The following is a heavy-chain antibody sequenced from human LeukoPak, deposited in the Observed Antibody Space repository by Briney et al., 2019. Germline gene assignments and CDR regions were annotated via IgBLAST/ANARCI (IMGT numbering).Heavy chain of an antibody. CDR2: IYYSGST. D-gene: IGHD3-22*01. CDR1: GGSISSGDYY. Sequence: SETLSLTCTVSGGSISSGDYYWSWIRQPPGKGLEWIGYIYYSGSTYYHPSLKSRVTISVDTSKNQFSLKLSSVTAADTAVYYCARDGWYYYDTTGSDAFDIWGQGTMVTVSS. CDR3: ARDGWYYYDTTGSDAFDI. V-gene: IGHV4-30-4*08. J-gene: IGHJ3*02.